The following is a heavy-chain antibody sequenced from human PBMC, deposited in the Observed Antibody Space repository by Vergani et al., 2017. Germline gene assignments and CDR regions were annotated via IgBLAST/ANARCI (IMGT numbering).Heavy chain of an antibody. Sequence: VQLVESGGGVVQPGRSLRLSCAASGFTFSSYGMHWVRQAPGKGLEWVAVIWYDGSNKYYADSVKGRFTISRDNSKNTLYLQMNSLRAEDTAVYYCARDGGYSNYEYRGFDPWGQGTLVTVSS. CDR1: GFTFSSYG. V-gene: IGHV3-33*01. D-gene: IGHD4-11*01. J-gene: IGHJ5*02. CDR3: ARDGGYSNYEYRGFDP. CDR2: IWYDGSNK.